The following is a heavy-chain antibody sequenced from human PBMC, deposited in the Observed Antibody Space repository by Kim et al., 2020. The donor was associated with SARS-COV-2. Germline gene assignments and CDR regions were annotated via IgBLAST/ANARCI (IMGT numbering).Heavy chain of an antibody. CDR1: GYTFTGYY. CDR2: INPNSGGT. CDR3: ARDSLKLLWFGELLSEGFYYYYYGMDV. J-gene: IGHJ6*02. D-gene: IGHD3-10*01. Sequence: ASVKVSCKASGYTFTGYYMHWVRQAPGQGLEWMGRINPNSGGTNYAQKFQGRVTMTRDTSISTAYMELSRLRSDDTAVYYCARDSLKLLWFGELLSEGFYYYYYGMDVWGQGTTVTVSS. V-gene: IGHV1-2*06.